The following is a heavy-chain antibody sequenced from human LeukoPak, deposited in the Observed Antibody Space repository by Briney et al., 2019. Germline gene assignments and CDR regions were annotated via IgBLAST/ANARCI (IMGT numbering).Heavy chain of an antibody. CDR1: VDSFSAYY. CDR2: INHSGST. Sequence: SETLSLTCAVYVDSFSAYYWSWIRQPPGKGLEWIGEINHSGSTNYNPSLKSRVTISVDTSKNQFSLKLSSVTAADTAVYYCASLGSSGVYFDYWGQGTLVTVSS. CDR3: ASLGSSGVYFDY. V-gene: IGHV4-34*01. J-gene: IGHJ4*02. D-gene: IGHD3-22*01.